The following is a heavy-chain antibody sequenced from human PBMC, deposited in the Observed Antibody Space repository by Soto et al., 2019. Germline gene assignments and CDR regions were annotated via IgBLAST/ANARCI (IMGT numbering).Heavy chain of an antibody. CDR1: GFTFSSYA. J-gene: IGHJ6*02. V-gene: IGHV3-23*01. CDR3: AKELDSVVRGVTLGMDV. Sequence: GGSLRLSCTASGFTFSSYAMSWVRQAPGKGLEWVSAISGSGGSTYYADSVKGRFTISRDNSKNTLYLQMNSLRAEDTAVYYCAKELDSVVRGVTLGMDVWGQGTTVTVSS. D-gene: IGHD3-10*01. CDR2: ISGSGGST.